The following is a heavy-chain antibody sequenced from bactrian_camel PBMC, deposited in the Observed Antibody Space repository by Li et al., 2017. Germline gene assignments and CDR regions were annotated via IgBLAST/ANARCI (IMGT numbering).Heavy chain of an antibody. D-gene: IGHD2*01. J-gene: IGHJ4*01. V-gene: IGHV3S40*01. CDR3: AADPSCGGNYQKFAY. Sequence: VESGGSLTLSCRGSGIYNCMGWFRQAPGKGLEWVSGINSPGGSTHYADSVKGRFTISRVNAENTLYLQMNSLKPEDTAVYYCAADPSCGGNYQKFAYWGQGTQVTVS. CDR1: GIYNC. CDR2: INSPGGST.